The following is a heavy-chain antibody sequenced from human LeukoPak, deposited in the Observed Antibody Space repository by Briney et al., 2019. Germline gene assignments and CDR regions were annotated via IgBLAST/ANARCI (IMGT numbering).Heavy chain of an antibody. CDR3: AKVGPSLVRGLIRGGARYYYNYMDV. CDR1: GFTFSSYE. D-gene: IGHD3-10*01. J-gene: IGHJ6*03. Sequence: RGSLRLSCAASGFTFSSYEMNWVRQAPGKGLEWVSYISSSGGTTYYADSVKGRVTISRDNSKKTLYLQMNSLRPEDTAVYYCAKVGPSLVRGLIRGGARYYYNYMDVWGKGTTVTISS. CDR2: ISSSGGTT. V-gene: IGHV3-48*03.